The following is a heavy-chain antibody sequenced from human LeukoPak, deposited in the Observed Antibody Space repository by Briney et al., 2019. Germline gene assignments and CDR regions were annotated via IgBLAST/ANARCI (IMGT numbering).Heavy chain of an antibody. V-gene: IGHV3-11*01. D-gene: IGHD3-22*01. J-gene: IGHJ6*02. Sequence: GGSLRLSCAASGLTFSDYYMSWIRQAPGKGLEWVSDISTGGSTIYYADSVKGRFAISRDNAKASLYLQINSLTAEDTAVYYCVRTTYYNDSSGYYIPGGMDVWGQGTTVTVTS. CDR1: GLTFSDYY. CDR2: ISTGGSTI. CDR3: VRTTYYNDSSGYYIPGGMDV.